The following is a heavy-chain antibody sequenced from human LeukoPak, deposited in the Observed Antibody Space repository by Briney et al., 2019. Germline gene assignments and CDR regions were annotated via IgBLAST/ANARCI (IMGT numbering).Heavy chain of an antibody. J-gene: IGHJ4*02. CDR2: INYDGSDT. Sequence: TGGSLTLSCAASGFTFSSYWMHWVRQAPGEGLVGVSRINYDGSDTYYRDSVKGRFTISRDNAKRTLYLQMKSLSAEDTAMYYCAREGLGYSYGYWGQGALVTVSS. CDR3: AREGLGYSYGY. CDR1: GFTFSSYW. V-gene: IGHV3-74*01. D-gene: IGHD5-18*01.